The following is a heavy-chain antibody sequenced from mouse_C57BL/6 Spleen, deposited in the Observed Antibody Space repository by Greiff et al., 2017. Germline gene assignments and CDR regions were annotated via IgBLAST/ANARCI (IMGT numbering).Heavy chain of an antibody. CDR3: ARDGWLLPNYYAMDY. J-gene: IGHJ4*01. CDR1: GYSITSGYY. D-gene: IGHD2-3*01. CDR2: ISYDGSN. Sequence: EVKLLESGPGLVKPSQSLSLTCSVTGYSITSGYYWNWIRQFPGNKLEWMGYISYDGSNNYNPSLKNRISITRDTSKNQFCLKLNAVTTEDTATYYCARDGWLLPNYYAMDYWGQGTSVTVSS. V-gene: IGHV3-6*01.